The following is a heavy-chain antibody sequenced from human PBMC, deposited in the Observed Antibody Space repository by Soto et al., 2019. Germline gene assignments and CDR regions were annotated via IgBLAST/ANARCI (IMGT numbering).Heavy chain of an antibody. Sequence: GGALRLSCAASGFTFSSYPMSWVRQAPGKGLEWVSAISGSGVSTYYADSVKGRFTISRDNSKNTLYLQMNSLRAEDTAVYYCAKSPGMYYYDSSGYYHYDYWGQGTLVTVSS. D-gene: IGHD3-22*01. CDR3: AKSPGMYYYDSSGYYHYDY. J-gene: IGHJ4*02. CDR1: GFTFSSYP. CDR2: ISGSGVST. V-gene: IGHV3-23*01.